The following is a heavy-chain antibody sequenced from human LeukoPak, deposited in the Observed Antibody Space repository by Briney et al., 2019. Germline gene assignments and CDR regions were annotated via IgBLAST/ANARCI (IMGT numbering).Heavy chain of an antibody. CDR2: IGGSGETT. Sequence: GGSLRLSCASSEFMFKNYAVSWVRQAPGKGLEWVSGIGGSGETTYYADSVKGRLAISRDNSKNTFYLQIDSLRVEDTAVFYCVYQVRFGLNYTDVWGKGTTVTVSS. J-gene: IGHJ6*04. CDR1: EFMFKNYA. D-gene: IGHD2-2*01. CDR3: VYQVRFGLNYTDV. V-gene: IGHV3-23*01.